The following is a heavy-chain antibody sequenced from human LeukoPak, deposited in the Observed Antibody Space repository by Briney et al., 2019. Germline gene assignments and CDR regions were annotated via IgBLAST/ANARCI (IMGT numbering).Heavy chain of an antibody. J-gene: IGHJ4*02. CDR2: VSAYNGNT. CDR1: GYTFTSYG. V-gene: IGHV1-18*01. D-gene: IGHD3-10*01. Sequence: ASAKVSCKASGYTFTSYGISWVRQAPGQGLEWMGWVSAYNGNTNYAQKLQGRVTMTTDTSTSTAYMELRSLRSDDTAVYYCARDTSGGFGELSPYFDYWGQGTLVTVSS. CDR3: ARDTSGGFGELSPYFDY.